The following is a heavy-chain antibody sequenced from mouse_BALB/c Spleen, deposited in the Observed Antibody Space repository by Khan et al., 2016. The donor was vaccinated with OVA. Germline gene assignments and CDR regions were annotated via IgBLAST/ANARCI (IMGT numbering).Heavy chain of an antibody. CDR1: GFSLTGYG. CDR3: ARAYYGNYREAMDY. V-gene: IGHV2-6-7*01. Sequence: VQLQESGPGLVAPSQSLSITCTVSGFSLTGYGVNWVRQPPGKGLEWLGMIWGDGSTDYNSALKSRLNLSKDNSKSHVFLKMNSLQTDDTARYYGARAYYGNYREAMDYWGQGTSVTVSS. CDR2: IWGDGST. D-gene: IGHD2-10*01. J-gene: IGHJ4*01.